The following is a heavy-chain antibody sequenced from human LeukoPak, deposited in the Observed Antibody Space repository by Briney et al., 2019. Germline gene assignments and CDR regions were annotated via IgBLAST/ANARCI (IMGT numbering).Heavy chain of an antibody. J-gene: IGHJ3*02. D-gene: IGHD3-16*01. CDR2: IYYSGST. CDR3: ARDRRGDDAFDI. V-gene: IGHV4-59*01. Sequence: PSETLTLTCTVSGGSSSSYYWSWIRQPPGKGLEWIGYIYYSGSTNYNPSLKSRVTISVDTSKNQFSLKLSSVTAADTAVYYCARDRRGDDAFDIWGQGTMVTVSS. CDR1: GGSSSSYY.